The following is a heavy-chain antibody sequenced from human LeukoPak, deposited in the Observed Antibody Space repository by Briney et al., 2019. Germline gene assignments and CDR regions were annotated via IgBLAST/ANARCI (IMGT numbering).Heavy chain of an antibody. D-gene: IGHD3-16*01. CDR2: IDGDGTTT. Sequence: GGSLRLSCAASGFTFSSYWMHWVRQAPGKGLVWVSRIDGDGTTTNYADSVKGRFTISRDNAKNTQYLQINNLSAEDTALYYCYVHHYYYYMDVWGKGTTVTVSS. CDR3: YVHHYYYYMDV. J-gene: IGHJ6*03. V-gene: IGHV3-74*01. CDR1: GFTFSSYW.